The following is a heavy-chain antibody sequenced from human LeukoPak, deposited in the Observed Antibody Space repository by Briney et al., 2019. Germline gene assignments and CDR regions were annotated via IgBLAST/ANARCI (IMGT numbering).Heavy chain of an antibody. CDR3: ARRRRGGLRFDY. D-gene: IGHD3-16*01. CDR2: MNPNSGNT. V-gene: IGHV1-8*03. J-gene: IGHJ4*02. CDR1: GYTFTSYD. Sequence: ASVKVSCKASGYTFTSYDINWVRQATGQGLEWMGWMNPNSGNTGYAQKFQGRVTITRNTSISTAYVELSSLRSEDTAVYYCARRRRGGLRFDYWGQGTLVTVSS.